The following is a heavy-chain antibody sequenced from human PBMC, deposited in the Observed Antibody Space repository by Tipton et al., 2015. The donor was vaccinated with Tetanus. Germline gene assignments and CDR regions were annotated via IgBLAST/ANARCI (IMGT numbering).Heavy chain of an antibody. J-gene: IGHJ4*02. Sequence: SLRLSCAASGFTFSNYGMSWVRQAPGKGLEWVLYIGPSSTTIYYADFVKGRFTISRDNAQNSLYLQMNSLGDEDTAVYYCARAAYSNTPDHWGQGTLVTVSS. CDR3: ARAAYSNTPDH. D-gene: IGHD6-13*01. CDR2: IGPSSTTI. V-gene: IGHV3-48*02. CDR1: GFTFSNYG.